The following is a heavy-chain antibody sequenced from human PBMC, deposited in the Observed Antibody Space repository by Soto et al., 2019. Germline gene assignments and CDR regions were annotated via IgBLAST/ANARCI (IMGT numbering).Heavy chain of an antibody. Sequence: VQLEQSRGEAKMPGATVTVSCKASGYSFATYGFSWVRKDPGQGVEWMGWIRTLNGNKMYEQRFKGRVTMTTETSTTTAYMELRSLTADDTAVYYCARDGSYDRRGHWVADSAFDFWGQGTMVSVSS. D-gene: IGHD3-22*01. CDR3: ARDGSYDRRGHWVADSAFDF. CDR1: GYSFATYG. V-gene: IGHV1-18*01. CDR2: IRTLNGNK. J-gene: IGHJ3*01.